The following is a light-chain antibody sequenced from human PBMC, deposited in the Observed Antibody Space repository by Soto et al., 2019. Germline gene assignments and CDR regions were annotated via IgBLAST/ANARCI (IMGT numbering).Light chain of an antibody. Sequence: QSALTQPASVSGSPGQSITISCTGTSSDVGGYNYVSWYQQHPVKVPKLIIYDVTNRPSGISYRFSGSKSGNTASLTISGLQAEDEADYYCSSYASSSALVFGGGTKVTVL. J-gene: IGLJ2*01. CDR3: SSYASSSALV. V-gene: IGLV2-14*03. CDR1: SSDVGGYNY. CDR2: DVT.